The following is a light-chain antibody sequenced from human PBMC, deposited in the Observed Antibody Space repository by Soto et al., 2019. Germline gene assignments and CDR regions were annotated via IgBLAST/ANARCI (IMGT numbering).Light chain of an antibody. CDR2: DAS. V-gene: IGKV1-33*01. J-gene: IGKJ1*01. CDR3: QQYGSSPTWT. CDR1: QDISNY. Sequence: DLQMTESPSSLSASVGDRVTVTCQASQDISNYLNWYQQKPGKAPKLLIYDASNLQTGVPSRFSGSGSATDFTFTISSLQPEDSAVYYCQQYGSSPTWTFGQGTKVDIK.